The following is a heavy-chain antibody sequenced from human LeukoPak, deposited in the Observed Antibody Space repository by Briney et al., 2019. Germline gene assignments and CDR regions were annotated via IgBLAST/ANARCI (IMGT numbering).Heavy chain of an antibody. V-gene: IGHV4-39*07. CDR3: ARGAAATY. J-gene: IGHJ4*02. CDR2: IYYSGST. Sequence: SETLSLTCTVSGGSISSSSYYWGWIRQPPGKGLEWIGSIYYSGSTYYNPSLKSRVTISVDTSKNQFSLKLSSVTAADTAVYYCARGAAATYWGQGTLSPSPQ. D-gene: IGHD6-13*01. CDR1: GGSISSSSYY.